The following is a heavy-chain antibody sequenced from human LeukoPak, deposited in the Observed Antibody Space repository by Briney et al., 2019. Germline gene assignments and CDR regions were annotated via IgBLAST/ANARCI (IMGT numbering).Heavy chain of an antibody. J-gene: IGHJ4*02. CDR2: IIPILGIA. D-gene: IGHD2/OR15-2a*01. Sequence: ASVKVSCKASGGTFSSYTISWVRQAPGQGLEWMGRIIPILGIANFAQKFQGRVTITADKSTSTAYMELSSLRSEDTAVYYCARVSPDGYFDYWGQGALVTVSS. CDR1: GGTFSSYT. CDR3: ARVSPDGYFDY. V-gene: IGHV1-69*02.